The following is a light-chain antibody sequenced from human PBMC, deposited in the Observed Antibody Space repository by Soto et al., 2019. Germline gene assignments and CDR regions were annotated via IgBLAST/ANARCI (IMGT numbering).Light chain of an antibody. CDR1: QSVRTN. CDR2: GAS. J-gene: IGKJ2*01. CDR3: QQCDDWPYT. Sequence: EIVMTQSPATPSVSPGGSVTLSCSASQSVRTNVAWYQQKPGEAPRLLIHGASTRATGISARLSGSGSGTDFTLSINSLQSEDSAVYYCQQCDDWPYTFGKGTKVDIK. V-gene: IGKV3-15*01.